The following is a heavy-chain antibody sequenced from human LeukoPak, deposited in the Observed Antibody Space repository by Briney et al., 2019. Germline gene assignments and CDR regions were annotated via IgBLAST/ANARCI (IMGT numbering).Heavy chain of an antibody. Sequence: GGSLRLSCAASGFTVSSNYMSWVRQAPGKGLEWVSVIYSGGSTYYADSVKGRFTISRDNSKNTLYLQMNSLRAEDTAVYYCARDEGPSYCYGYWGQGTLVTVSS. CDR1: GFTVSSNY. CDR2: IYSGGST. J-gene: IGHJ4*02. V-gene: IGHV3-53*01. D-gene: IGHD3-10*01. CDR3: ARDEGPSYCYGY.